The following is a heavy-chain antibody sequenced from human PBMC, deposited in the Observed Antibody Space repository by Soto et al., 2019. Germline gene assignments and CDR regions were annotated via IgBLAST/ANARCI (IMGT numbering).Heavy chain of an antibody. Sequence: EVQLVESGGGLVQPGRSLRLSCAASGFTFDDYAMHWVRQAPGKGLEWVSGISWNSGSIGYADSVKGRFTISRDNAKNSLYLQTNSPRAEDTALYYWAIDGTPRSGWYVAPNDYWDQGTLVTVSS. D-gene: IGHD6-19*01. CDR1: GFTFDDYA. CDR3: AIDGTPRSGWYVAPNDY. V-gene: IGHV3-9*01. J-gene: IGHJ4*02. CDR2: ISWNSGSI.